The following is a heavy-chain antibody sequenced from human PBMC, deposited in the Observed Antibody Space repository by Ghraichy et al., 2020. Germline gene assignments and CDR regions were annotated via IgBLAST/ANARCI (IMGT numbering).Heavy chain of an antibody. Sequence: SETLSLTCTVSGGSISSSSYYWGWIRQPPGKGLEWIGSIYYSGSTYYNPSLKSRVTISVDTSKNQFSLKLSSVTAADTAVYYCACSPPDIVVVVAAPNYFDYWGQGTLVTVSS. CDR3: ACSPPDIVVVVAAPNYFDY. D-gene: IGHD2-15*01. V-gene: IGHV4-39*01. J-gene: IGHJ4*02. CDR2: IYYSGST. CDR1: GGSISSSSYY.